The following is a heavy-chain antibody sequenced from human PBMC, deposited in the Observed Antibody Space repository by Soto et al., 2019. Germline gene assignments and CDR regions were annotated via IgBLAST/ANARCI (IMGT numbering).Heavy chain of an antibody. V-gene: IGHV1-8*01. Sequence: QVQLVQSGAEVKKPGASVKVSCKASGYTLTSYDITWVRQATGQGLEWMGWMNPNSGNTGYAQQFQGRVTMTRNISISTAYMELSSLRSEDTAVYYCAREKLDYFDYWGQGTLVTVSS. CDR2: MNPNSGNT. J-gene: IGHJ4*02. CDR3: AREKLDYFDY. CDR1: GYTLTSYD.